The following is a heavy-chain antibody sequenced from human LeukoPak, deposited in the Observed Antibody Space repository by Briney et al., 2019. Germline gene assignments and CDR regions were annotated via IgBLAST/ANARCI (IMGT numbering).Heavy chain of an antibody. CDR3: ARADYGDYGSWFDP. V-gene: IGHV4-39*01. CDR1: GGSISSSNYY. CDR2: IYYSGRT. J-gene: IGHJ5*02. Sequence: PSETLSLTCTVSGGSISSSNYYWGWIRQPPGKGLERIGSIYYSGRTYYNPSLKSRVTISVDTSKNQFSLKLSSVTAADTAVYYCARADYGDYGSWFDPWGQGTLVTVSS. D-gene: IGHD4-17*01.